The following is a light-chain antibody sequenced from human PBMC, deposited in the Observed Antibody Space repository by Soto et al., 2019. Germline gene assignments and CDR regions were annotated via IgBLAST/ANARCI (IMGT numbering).Light chain of an antibody. CDR3: CSYAGSSTPVV. Sequence: QSVLTQPASVSGSPGQSITISCTGTSSDVGSYNLVSWYQQHPGKAPKRMIYEVSKRPSGVSNRFSGSKSGNTASLTISGLQSEDEADYYCCSYAGSSTPVVFGGGTKLTVL. V-gene: IGLV2-23*02. J-gene: IGLJ2*01. CDR1: SSDVGSYNL. CDR2: EVS.